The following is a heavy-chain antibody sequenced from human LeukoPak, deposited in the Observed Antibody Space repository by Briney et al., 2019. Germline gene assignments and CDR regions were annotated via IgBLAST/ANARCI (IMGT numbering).Heavy chain of an antibody. CDR3: ARVGYSSSWYDDY. D-gene: IGHD6-13*01. Sequence: GASVKVSCKASGYTFTSYDINWVRQATGQGLEWMGWISADSGNTNYAQMLQGRVTMTTDTSTSTAYMELRGLRSDDTAVYYCARVGYSSSWYDDYWGQGTLVTVSS. J-gene: IGHJ4*02. V-gene: IGHV1-18*01. CDR1: GYTFTSYD. CDR2: ISADSGNT.